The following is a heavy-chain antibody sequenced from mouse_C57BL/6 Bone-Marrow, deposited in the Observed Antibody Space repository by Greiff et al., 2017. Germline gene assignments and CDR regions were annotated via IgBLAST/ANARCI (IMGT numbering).Heavy chain of an antibody. D-gene: IGHD1-1*01. Sequence: QVQLKESGAELVRPGASVKLSCKASGYTFTDYYINWVKQRPGQGLEWIARLYPGSGNTYYNEKFKGKATLTAEKSSSTAYMQLHSLTSEDSAVYFCARNYGSRGGMDYWGQGTSVTVSS. CDR1: GYTFTDYY. V-gene: IGHV1-76*01. CDR3: ARNYGSRGGMDY. J-gene: IGHJ4*01. CDR2: LYPGSGNT.